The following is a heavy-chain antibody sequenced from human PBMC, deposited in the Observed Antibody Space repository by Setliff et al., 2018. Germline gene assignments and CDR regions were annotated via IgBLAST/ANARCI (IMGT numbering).Heavy chain of an antibody. CDR3: ARDRVLYSSGWYDS. CDR2: IDHGGST. D-gene: IGHD6-19*01. V-gene: IGHV4-34*01. Sequence: SETLSLTCAVYGGSFTDYYWSWIRQSPGKGLEWIGEIDHGGSTNRDPALKSRVTISVDTSKNQFSLKLTSVTAADTAVYYCARDRVLYSSGWYDSWSQGTLVTVSS. J-gene: IGHJ5*01. CDR1: GGSFTDYY.